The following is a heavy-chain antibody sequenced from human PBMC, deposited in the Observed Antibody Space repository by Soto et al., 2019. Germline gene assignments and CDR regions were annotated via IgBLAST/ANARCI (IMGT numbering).Heavy chain of an antibody. CDR1: GFTFSSYA. Sequence: EVQLLESGGGLVQPGGSLRLSCAASGFTFSSYAMSWVRQAPGKGLEWVSGISVSGHSTYYAGSVKGRFTISRDNSKSTLYLQMNSLRAEDTAVYYCAKIFRYGDPEYWGQGALVTVSS. V-gene: IGHV3-23*01. CDR2: ISVSGHST. D-gene: IGHD2-21*02. J-gene: IGHJ4*02. CDR3: AKIFRYGDPEY.